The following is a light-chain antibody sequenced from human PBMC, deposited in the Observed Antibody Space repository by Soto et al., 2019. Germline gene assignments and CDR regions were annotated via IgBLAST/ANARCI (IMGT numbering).Light chain of an antibody. CDR1: TGAVTSGHY. V-gene: IGLV7-46*01. J-gene: IGLJ2*01. CDR2: DTS. Sequence: QAVVTQEPSLTVSPGGTVTLTCGSSTGAVTSGHYPYWFQQKPGQAPRTLIYDTSNKHSWTPARFSGSLLGGKAALTLSGAQPEDEAEYYCLLSCSGARDVVFGGGTKLTVL. CDR3: LLSCSGARDVV.